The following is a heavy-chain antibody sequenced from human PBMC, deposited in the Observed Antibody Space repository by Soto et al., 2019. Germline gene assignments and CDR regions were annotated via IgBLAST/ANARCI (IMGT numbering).Heavy chain of an antibody. CDR1: GDSISSVSYY. CDR2: IYFSGST. V-gene: IGHV4-31*03. CDR3: ARELPLDGMDV. J-gene: IGHJ6*02. Sequence: QVQLQESGPGLVKPSQTPSLTCSVSGDSISSVSYYWSWIRQHPGKGLEWIGYIYFSGSTYYNPSLKSRVSILVDTSKNQCSLKLRSVTAADTAVYYCARELPLDGMDVWGQGTTVTVSS.